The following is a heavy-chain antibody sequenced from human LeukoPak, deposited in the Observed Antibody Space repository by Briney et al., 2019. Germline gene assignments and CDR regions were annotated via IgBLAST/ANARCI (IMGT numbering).Heavy chain of an antibody. D-gene: IGHD6-19*01. CDR3: ARDAARYGSGWYYDF. CDR1: AFTFSSSA. J-gene: IGHJ4*02. V-gene: IGHV3-23*01. Sequence: PGGSLRLSCATSAFTFSSSAMSWVRQAPGKGLEWVSAISSDGGNTYYADSVKGRFTISRDNSRNTLYLQMNSLRAEDTAVYYCARDAARYGSGWYYDFWGQGTLVTVSS. CDR2: ISSDGGNT.